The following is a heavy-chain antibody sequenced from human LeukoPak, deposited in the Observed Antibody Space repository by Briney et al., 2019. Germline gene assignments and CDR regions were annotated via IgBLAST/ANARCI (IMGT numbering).Heavy chain of an antibody. J-gene: IGHJ4*02. CDR2: IYYSGST. D-gene: IGHD3-3*01. CDR3: ARVSGYDFWSGPFDY. CDR1: GGSISSYY. Sequence: SETLSLTCTVSGGSISSYYWSWIRQPPGKGLEWIGYIYYSGSTNYNPSLKSRVTISVDTSKNQFSLKLSSVTAADTAVYYCARVSGYDFWSGPFDYWGQGTLVTVSS. V-gene: IGHV4-59*01.